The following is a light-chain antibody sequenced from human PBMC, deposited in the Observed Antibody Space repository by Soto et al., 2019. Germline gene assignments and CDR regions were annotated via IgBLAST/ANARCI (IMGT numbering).Light chain of an antibody. Sequence: DIQMTQSPSSLSASVRDRVTVTCRASQGISNYLAWYQQKPGKVPMLLIYGASTLQSGVPSRFSGSGSGTDFTLTISSLQPEDVATYYCQNYTSAPLFGQGTRLEIK. CDR3: QNYTSAPL. CDR2: GAS. J-gene: IGKJ5*01. V-gene: IGKV1-27*01. CDR1: QGISNY.